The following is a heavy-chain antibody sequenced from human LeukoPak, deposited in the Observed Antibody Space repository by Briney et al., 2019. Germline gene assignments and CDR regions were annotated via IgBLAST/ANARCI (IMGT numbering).Heavy chain of an antibody. J-gene: IGHJ4*02. CDR1: GYTFTSYY. CDR2: INPSGGST. Sequence: ASVKVSCKASGYTFTSYYMHWVRQAPGQGLEWMGIINPSGGSTSYAQKFQGRVTMTWDTSTSTVYMELSSLRSEDTAVYYCARDLGNLYYFDYWGQGTLVTVSS. D-gene: IGHD4-23*01. CDR3: ARDLGNLYYFDY. V-gene: IGHV1-46*01.